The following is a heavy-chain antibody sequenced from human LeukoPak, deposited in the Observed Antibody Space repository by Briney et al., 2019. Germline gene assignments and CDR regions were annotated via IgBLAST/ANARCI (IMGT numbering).Heavy chain of an antibody. V-gene: IGHV3-43*02. J-gene: IGHJ4*02. CDR1: GFTFDGYA. D-gene: IGHD3-9*01. CDR3: AKDRDYDILTGYYSGGFDY. CDR2: ISGDGGST. Sequence: GGSLRLSCAASGFTFDGYAMHWVGQAPGKGLEWVSLISGDGGSTYYADSVKGRFTISRDNSKNSLYLQMNSLRTEDTALYYCAKDRDYDILTGYYSGGFDYWGQGTLVTVSS.